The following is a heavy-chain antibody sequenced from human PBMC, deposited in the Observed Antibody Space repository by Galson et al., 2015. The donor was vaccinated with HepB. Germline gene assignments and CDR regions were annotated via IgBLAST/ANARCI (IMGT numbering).Heavy chain of an antibody. Sequence: SCKASGYTFTSNDINWVRQAAGQGLEWMGWMNPDGGTTDYGVPVKGRFTISRDDSKKTVYLQMNSLKTEDTAVYYCATPKANDYWGQGALVTVSS. V-gene: IGHV3-15*01. CDR3: ATPKANDY. J-gene: IGHJ4*02. CDR1: GYTFTSND. CDR2: MNPDGGTT.